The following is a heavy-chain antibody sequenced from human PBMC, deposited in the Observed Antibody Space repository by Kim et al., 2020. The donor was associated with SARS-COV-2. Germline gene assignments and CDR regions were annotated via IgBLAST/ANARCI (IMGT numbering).Heavy chain of an antibody. D-gene: IGHD3-16*01. J-gene: IGHJ4*02. Sequence: SETLSLTCAVSGGSISSSNWWSWVRQPPGKGLEWIVEIYHSGSTNYNPSLKSRVTISVDKSKNQFSLKLSSVTAADTAVYYCARRPQGDRRFDYWGQGTLVTVSS. CDR1: GGSISSSNW. V-gene: IGHV4-4*02. CDR3: ARRPQGDRRFDY. CDR2: IYHSGST.